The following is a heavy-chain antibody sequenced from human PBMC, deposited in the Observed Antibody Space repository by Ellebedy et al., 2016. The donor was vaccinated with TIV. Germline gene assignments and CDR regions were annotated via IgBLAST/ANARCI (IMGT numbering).Heavy chain of an antibody. CDR1: GFTFSDYG. J-gene: IGHJ4*02. Sequence: GESLKISCAASGFTFSDYGMHWVRRTPGKGLEWMAVISYEGSVQYYRDSVKGRFTISRDNSRNTLYLQMNYLRAEDTAVYYCARDGYFDYWGQGTLVTVSS. V-gene: IGHV3-30*03. CDR3: ARDGYFDY. CDR2: ISYEGSVQ.